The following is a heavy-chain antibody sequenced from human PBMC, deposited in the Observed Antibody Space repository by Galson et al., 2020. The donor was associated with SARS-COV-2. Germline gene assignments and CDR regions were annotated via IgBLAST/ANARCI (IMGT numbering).Heavy chain of an antibody. D-gene: IGHD6-19*01. CDR2: IWYDGSNK. J-gene: IGHJ4*02. Sequence: QASETLSLTCAASGFTFSSYGMHWVRQAPGKGLEWVAVIWYDGSNKYYADSVKGRFTISRDNSKNTLYLQMNSLRAEDTAVYYCAKGGYGYSSGWGRADYGGKGTLVPVSS. V-gene: IGHV3-33*06. CDR1: GFTFSSYG. CDR3: AKGGYGYSSGWGRADY.